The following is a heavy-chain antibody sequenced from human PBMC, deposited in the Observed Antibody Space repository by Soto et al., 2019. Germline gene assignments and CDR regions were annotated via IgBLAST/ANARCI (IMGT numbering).Heavy chain of an antibody. V-gene: IGHV4-30-4*08. D-gene: IGHD2-21*02. CDR1: GGSISYEYYH. Sequence: QVQLQQSGPGLVKPSQTLSLTCTVSGGSISYEYYHWTWIRQSPGKALEWIGYIHYSGSIIYNPSFKSRVTISVDTSKHQFSLQLSCVTAADTAVYFCAREDDGGDRDYYGLDVWGQGTTVTVSS. J-gene: IGHJ6*02. CDR3: AREDDGGDRDYYGLDV. CDR2: IHYSGSI.